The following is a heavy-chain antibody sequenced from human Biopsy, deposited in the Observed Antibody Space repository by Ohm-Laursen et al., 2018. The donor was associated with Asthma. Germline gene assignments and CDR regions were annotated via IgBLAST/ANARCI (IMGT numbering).Heavy chain of an antibody. CDR2: IATDGSNK. V-gene: IGHV3-64D*08. CDR3: VKDHSAGYYYFDD. Sequence: GSLRLSCAASGFTFSSYNMHWVRQAPGRGPEYVSFIATDGSNKFYADSVKGRFTVSRNNSKHTLYLHMTGLRADDTGVYYCVKDHSAGYYYFDDWGQGAQVTVSS. CDR1: GFTFSSYN. D-gene: IGHD2-21*01. J-gene: IGHJ4*02.